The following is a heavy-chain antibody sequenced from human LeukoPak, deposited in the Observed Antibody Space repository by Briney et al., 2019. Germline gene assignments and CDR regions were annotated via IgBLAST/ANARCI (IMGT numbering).Heavy chain of an antibody. CDR1: GGSISSTSF. D-gene: IGHD6-19*01. J-gene: IGHJ4*02. V-gene: IGHV4-39*01. CDR2: MYSNGET. CDR3: ARQGSGFRLDY. Sequence: SETLSLTCTVSGGSISSTSFWGWIRRPPGKGLEWIGNMYSNGETHYSPSLRSRVTISVETSKNQFSLKMNSMTAADTALYYCARQGSGFRLDYWGPGMLVTVSS.